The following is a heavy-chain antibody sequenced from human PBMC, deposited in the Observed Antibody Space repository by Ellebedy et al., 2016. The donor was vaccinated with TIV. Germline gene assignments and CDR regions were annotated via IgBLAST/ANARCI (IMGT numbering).Heavy chain of an antibody. Sequence: PGGSLRLSCAASGFTFSGYGMHWVRQAPGKGLEWGAVISYDGNKKFYADSVKGRFTISRDNSKNTLYLQMNSLRPEDTAVYYCVRPPDSGGYQHLEDWGQGTLVTVSS. D-gene: IGHD3-22*01. CDR2: ISYDGNKK. V-gene: IGHV3-30*03. CDR3: VRPPDSGGYQHLED. CDR1: GFTFSGYG. J-gene: IGHJ4*02.